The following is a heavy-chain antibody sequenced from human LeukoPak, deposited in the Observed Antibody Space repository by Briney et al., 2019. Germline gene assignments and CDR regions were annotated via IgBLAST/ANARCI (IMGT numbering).Heavy chain of an antibody. CDR2: ISWNSGSI. V-gene: IGHV3-9*03. CDR3: AKDRATSGFDAFDI. CDR1: GFTFDDYA. D-gene: IGHD1-26*01. Sequence: PGRSLRLSCAASGFTFDDYAMHWLRQAPGKGLEWVLGISWNSGSIGYADSVKGRFTISRDNATNSLYLQMNSLRAEDMALYYCAKDRATSGFDAFDIWGQGTMVTVSS. J-gene: IGHJ3*02.